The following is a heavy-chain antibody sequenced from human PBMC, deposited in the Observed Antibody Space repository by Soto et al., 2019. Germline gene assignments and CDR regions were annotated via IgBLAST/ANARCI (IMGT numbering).Heavy chain of an antibody. CDR2: INHSGST. CDR3: GRAPPGTYPAKNWFDP. Sequence: QVQLQQWGAGLLKPSETLSLTCAVYDGSFSGYYWSWIRQPPGKGLEWIGEINHSGSTHYNPSLHGSVTIALDKSKKAVRPKLRSGTGGDTAVQYRGRAPPGTYPAKNWFDPWGQGTLVTVSS. D-gene: IGHD3-10*01. CDR1: DGSFSGYY. V-gene: IGHV4-34*02. J-gene: IGHJ5*02.